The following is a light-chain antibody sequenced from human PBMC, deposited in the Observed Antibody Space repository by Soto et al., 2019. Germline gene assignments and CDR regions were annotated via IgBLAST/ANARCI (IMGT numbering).Light chain of an antibody. J-gene: IGKJ1*01. Sequence: ETVLTQSPATLSLSPGERATLSCRASQSVRSNLAWYQHRPGQAPRLLIYDASNRATGIPGRFSGSGSGTDFTLTSNNLEPEDFSVYYCQQRDNWPWTFGQGAKVEIK. CDR3: QQRDNWPWT. CDR1: QSVRSN. CDR2: DAS. V-gene: IGKV3-11*01.